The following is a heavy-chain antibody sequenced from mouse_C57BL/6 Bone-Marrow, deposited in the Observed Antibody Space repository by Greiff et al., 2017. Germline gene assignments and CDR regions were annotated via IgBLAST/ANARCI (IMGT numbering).Heavy chain of an antibody. Sequence: EVQLQQSGAELVRPGASVKLSCTASGFNIKDAYMHWVKQRPEQGLEWIGWIDPENGDTEYASKFQGKATITADTSSNTAYLQLSSLTSEDTAVYYCTTLLITTLDYWGQGTSVTVSS. CDR1: GFNIKDAY. CDR2: IDPENGDT. J-gene: IGHJ4*01. CDR3: TTLLITTLDY. D-gene: IGHD1-1*01. V-gene: IGHV14-4*01.